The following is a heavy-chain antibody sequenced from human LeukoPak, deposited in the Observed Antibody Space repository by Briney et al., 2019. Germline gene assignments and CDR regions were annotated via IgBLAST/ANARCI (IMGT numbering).Heavy chain of an antibody. Sequence: SETLSLTWTVSGGSISSSSYYWGWIRQRPGKGLEWIGSIYYSGSTYYNPSLKSRVTISVDTSKNQFSLRLSSVTAADTAVYYCARQGGGWYHFDYWGQGTLVTVSS. J-gene: IGHJ4*02. CDR3: ARQGGGWYHFDY. D-gene: IGHD6-19*01. V-gene: IGHV4-39*01. CDR2: IYYSGST. CDR1: GGSISSSSYY.